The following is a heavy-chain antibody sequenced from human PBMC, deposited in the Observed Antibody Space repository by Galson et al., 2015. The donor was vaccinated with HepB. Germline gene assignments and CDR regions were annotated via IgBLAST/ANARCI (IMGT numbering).Heavy chain of an antibody. Sequence: SLRLSCAASGFTFSGSAMHWVRQASGKGLEWVGHIKNKANSYATAYAESVKGRFTISRDDLKNTAYLQMNSLKTEDTAVYYCTTETYQWGQGTLVTVSS. CDR2: IKNKANSYAT. V-gene: IGHV3-73*01. CDR3: TTETYQ. CDR1: GFTFSGSA. D-gene: IGHD1-14*01. J-gene: IGHJ4*02.